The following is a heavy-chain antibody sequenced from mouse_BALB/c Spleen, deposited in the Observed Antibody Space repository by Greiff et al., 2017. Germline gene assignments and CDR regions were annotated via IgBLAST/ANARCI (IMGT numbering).Heavy chain of an antibody. CDR3: ARQELTY. D-gene: IGHD1-3*01. Sequence: EVMLVESGGGLVKPGGSLKLSCAASGFTFSSYAMSWVRQTPEKRLEWVATISSGGSYTYYPDSVKGRFTISRDNAKNTLYLQMSSLRSEDTAMYYCARQELTYWGQGTLVTVSA. J-gene: IGHJ3*01. V-gene: IGHV5-9-3*01. CDR1: GFTFSSYA. CDR2: ISSGGSYT.